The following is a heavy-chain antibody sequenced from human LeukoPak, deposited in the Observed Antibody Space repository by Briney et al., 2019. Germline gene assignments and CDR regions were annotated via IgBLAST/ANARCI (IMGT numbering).Heavy chain of an antibody. V-gene: IGHV3-64*01. CDR2: ISSNGDST. J-gene: IGHJ3*02. D-gene: IGHD3-22*01. CDR1: GFTFSSYV. Sequence: PGGSLRLSCAASGFTFSSYVMHWVRQAPGKGPEYVSGISSNGDSTHYVSSVKDRFTISRDNSKNTLYLQMGSLRAEDMAVYYCAREGHSSGYCGAFDIWGQGTMVTVSS. CDR3: AREGHSSGYCGAFDI.